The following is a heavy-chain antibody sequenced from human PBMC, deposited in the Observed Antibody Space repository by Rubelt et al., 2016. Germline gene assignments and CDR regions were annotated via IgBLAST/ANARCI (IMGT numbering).Heavy chain of an antibody. J-gene: IGHJ5*02. Sequence: QVQLQQWGAGLLKPSETLSLTCAVYGGSFSGYYWSWIRQPPGKGLEWIGEINHSGSTNYDPSLKSRVTIAVDTSKNQLSLKLSSVTAADTAVYYCARGGRYYGSGSYQRHNWFDPWGQGTLVTVSA. D-gene: IGHD3-10*01. CDR3: ARGGRYYGSGSYQRHNWFDP. CDR1: GGSFSGYY. V-gene: IGHV4-34*01. CDR2: INHSGST.